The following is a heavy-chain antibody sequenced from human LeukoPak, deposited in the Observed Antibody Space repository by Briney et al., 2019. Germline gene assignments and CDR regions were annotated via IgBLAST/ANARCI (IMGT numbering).Heavy chain of an antibody. CDR3: AREGGSHRTGSY. D-gene: IGHD3-10*01. CDR2: IKQDGSGK. CDR1: GFSFTTYS. V-gene: IGHV3-7*01. Sequence: GGSLRLSCAASGFSFTTYSMSWVRQAPGKGLEWVANIKQDGSGKYYVDSVKGRFTTSRDNAKNSLYLQMNSLRVEDTAVYYCAREGGSHRTGSYWGQGTLVTVSS. J-gene: IGHJ4*02.